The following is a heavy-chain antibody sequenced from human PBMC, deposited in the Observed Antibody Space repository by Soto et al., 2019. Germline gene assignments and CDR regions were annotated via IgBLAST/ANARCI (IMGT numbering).Heavy chain of an antibody. V-gene: IGHV1-46*02. Sequence: QVQLVQSGPEVRKPGASVRLSCATSGYNFNQYYIHWVRQDPGQGLEWMGIINLRGGTTEYAHKFRGRVTVTGDTSTRTAYRELSSLRSEDTAVYFCARGPDDSDVPRWDHWGQGTLITVSS. J-gene: IGHJ4*02. CDR2: INLRGGTT. CDR3: ARGPDDSDVPRWDH. D-gene: IGHD4-17*01. CDR1: GYNFNQYY.